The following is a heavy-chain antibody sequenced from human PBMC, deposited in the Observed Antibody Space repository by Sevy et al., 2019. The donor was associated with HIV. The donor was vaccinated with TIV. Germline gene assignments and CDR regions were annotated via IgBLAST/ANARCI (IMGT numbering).Heavy chain of an antibody. CDR1: GGSFSGYY. V-gene: IGHV4-34*01. CDR3: ARPPPIVVVPGAPRWFDP. CDR2: INHSGST. Sequence: SETLSLTCAVHGGSFSGYYWNWIRQPPGKGLEWIGEINHSGSTNYNPSLKSRVTISVDTSKNQFSLKLSSVTAADTAVYYCARPPPIVVVPGAPRWFDPRGQGTLVTVSS. D-gene: IGHD2-2*01. J-gene: IGHJ5*02.